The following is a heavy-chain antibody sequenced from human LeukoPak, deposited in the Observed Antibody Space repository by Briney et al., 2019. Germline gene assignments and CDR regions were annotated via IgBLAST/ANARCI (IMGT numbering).Heavy chain of an antibody. CDR2: INPNSGGT. CDR1: GYTFTGYY. CDR3: ARDLGGIPFDY. J-gene: IGHJ4*02. D-gene: IGHD3-16*01. Sequence: ASVKVSCKASGYTFTGYYMHWVRQAPGQGREWMGRINPNSGGTNYAQKFQGRVPMTRDTSISTAYMELSRLRSDATAVYYCARDLGGIPFDYWGQGTLVTVSS. V-gene: IGHV1-2*06.